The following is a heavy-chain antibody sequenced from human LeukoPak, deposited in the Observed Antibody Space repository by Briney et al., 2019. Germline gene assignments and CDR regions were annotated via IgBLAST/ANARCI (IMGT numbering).Heavy chain of an antibody. V-gene: IGHV1-2*02. Sequence: ASVKVSCKASGYTFAGYYMHWVRQAPGQGLEWMGWINPNSGGTNYAQKFQGRVTMTRDTSISTAYMELSRLRPDDTAVYYCARDPIYYDSSGYYYYWGQGTLVTVSS. CDR3: ARDPIYYDSSGYYYY. J-gene: IGHJ4*02. D-gene: IGHD3-22*01. CDR1: GYTFAGYY. CDR2: INPNSGGT.